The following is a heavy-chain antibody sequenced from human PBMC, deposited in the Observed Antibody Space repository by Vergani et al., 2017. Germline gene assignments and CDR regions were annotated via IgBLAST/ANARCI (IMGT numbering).Heavy chain of an antibody. D-gene: IGHD1-26*01. Sequence: QVQLQESGPGLVKPSQTLSLTCTVSGGSISSGDYYWSWIRQPPGKGLEWIGYIYYSGSTYYNPSLKSRVTISVDTSKNQFSLKLSSVTAADTAVYYCARVITIVGATRDWYFDLWGRGTLVTVSS. J-gene: IGHJ2*01. CDR2: IYYSGST. CDR3: ARVITIVGATRDWYFDL. V-gene: IGHV4-30-4*01. CDR1: GGSISSGDYY.